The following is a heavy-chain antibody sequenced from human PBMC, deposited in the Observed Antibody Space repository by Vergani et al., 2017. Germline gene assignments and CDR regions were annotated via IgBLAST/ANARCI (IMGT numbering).Heavy chain of an antibody. Sequence: EVQLVESGGGLVQPGGSLRLSCAASGFTFSSYSMNWVRQAPGKGLEWVSSISSSSSYIYYADSVKGRFTISRDNAKNSLYLQMNSLRAEDTAVYYCARERHNYVWGSYEYYYGMDVWGQGTTVTVSS. CDR1: GFTFSSYS. CDR2: ISSSSSYI. D-gene: IGHD3-16*01. V-gene: IGHV3-21*01. J-gene: IGHJ6*02. CDR3: ARERHNYVWGSYEYYYGMDV.